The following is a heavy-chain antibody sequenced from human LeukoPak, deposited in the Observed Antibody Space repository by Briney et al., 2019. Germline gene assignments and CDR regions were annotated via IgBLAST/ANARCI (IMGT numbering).Heavy chain of an antibody. J-gene: IGHJ4*02. Sequence: ASVKVSCKASGGTFSSYTITWVRQAPGQGLEWMGGIIPIFGTANYAQKFQGRVTITADESTSTAYMELSSLRSEDTAVYYCAREGVSGYGLDYWGQGTLVTVSS. D-gene: IGHD3-22*01. CDR2: IIPIFGTA. CDR3: AREGVSGYGLDY. CDR1: GGTFSSYT. V-gene: IGHV1-69*13.